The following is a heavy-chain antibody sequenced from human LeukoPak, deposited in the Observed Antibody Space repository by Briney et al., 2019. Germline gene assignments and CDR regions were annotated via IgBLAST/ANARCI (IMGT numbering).Heavy chain of an antibody. Sequence: QPGRSLRLSCAASGFTLSSYGMHWVRQAPGQGMEWVAVIWYDGSNKYYADSVKGRFTISRDNSKNTLYLQMNSLRAEETAVYYCARDRAAADYYYYYYMDVWGKGTTVTVS. CDR1: GFTLSSYG. CDR2: IWYDGSNK. CDR3: ARDRAAADYYYYYYMDV. D-gene: IGHD6-13*01. V-gene: IGHV3-33*01. J-gene: IGHJ6*03.